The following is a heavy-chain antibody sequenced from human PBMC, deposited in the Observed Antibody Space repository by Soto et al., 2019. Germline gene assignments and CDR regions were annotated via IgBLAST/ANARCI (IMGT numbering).Heavy chain of an antibody. CDR3: AKLLTVKNHFFDY. CDR1: KFNFSSYG. J-gene: IGHJ4*02. D-gene: IGHD4-4*01. V-gene: IGHV3-30*18. Sequence: GGSLRLSCPASKFNFSSYGIHWVRQAPGKGLEWVTVISYDGTNKFYTDSVKGRFTISRDNSKNTVHLQMNSLRPEDTAVYYCAKLLTVKNHFFDYWGQGTLVTVSS. CDR2: ISYDGTNK.